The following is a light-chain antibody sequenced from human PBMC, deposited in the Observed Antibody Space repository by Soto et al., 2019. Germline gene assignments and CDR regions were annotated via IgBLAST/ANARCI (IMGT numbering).Light chain of an antibody. J-gene: IGKJ4*01. V-gene: IGKV3-20*01. CDR1: QSVSSSY. CDR2: DGA. CDR3: QQFSSYPLT. Sequence: EIVLTHSPGTLSLSPCERATLSYSASQSVSSSYLAWYQQKPGQAPRLLIYDGASRATGIPDRCSGGGSGTDFTLTISRLEPEDFAVYYCQQFSSYPLTFGGGTKVDIK.